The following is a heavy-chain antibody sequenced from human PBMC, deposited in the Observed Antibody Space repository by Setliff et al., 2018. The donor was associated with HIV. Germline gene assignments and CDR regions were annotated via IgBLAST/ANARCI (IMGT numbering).Heavy chain of an antibody. CDR2: FYYSGNT. CDR3: ARAPSCADSLCYMYYYYYYGMDV. V-gene: IGHV4-39*07. D-gene: IGHD2-15*01. J-gene: IGHJ6*02. Sequence: SSETLSLTCTVSGGSISSSSYYWGWNRQPPGKGLEGIGSFYYSGNTYYNPSLKSRVTISVDASRNQFSLRLNSVTAADTGVYFCARAPSCADSLCYMYYYYYYGMDVWGLGTTVTVSS. CDR1: GGSISSSSYY.